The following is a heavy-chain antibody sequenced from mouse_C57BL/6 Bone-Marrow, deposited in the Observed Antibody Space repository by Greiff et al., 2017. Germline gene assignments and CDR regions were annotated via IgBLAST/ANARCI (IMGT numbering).Heavy chain of an antibody. CDR3: AREGTTVPWYFDV. Sequence: QVQLKQPGAELVKPGASVKLSCKASGYTFTSYWMQWVKQRPGQGLEWIGEIDPSDSYTNYNQKFKGKATLTVTPSSSTAYVQLSRLTSEDSAVYDCAREGTTVPWYFDVWGTGTTVTVSS. CDR2: IDPSDSYT. CDR1: GYTFTSYW. D-gene: IGHD1-1*01. J-gene: IGHJ1*03. V-gene: IGHV1-50*01.